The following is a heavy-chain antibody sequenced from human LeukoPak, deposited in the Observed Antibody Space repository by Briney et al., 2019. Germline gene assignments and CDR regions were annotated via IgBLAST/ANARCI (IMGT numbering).Heavy chain of an antibody. CDR3: ARVGHYGATLDS. D-gene: IGHD4-17*01. Sequence: SETLSLTCAVYGGSFSGYYWSWIRQPPGKGLEWIGEINHSGSTNYNPSLKSRVTISVDTSKNQFSLSLRSVTAADTAVYYCARVGHYGATLDSWGQGTLVTVSS. V-gene: IGHV4-34*01. CDR2: INHSGST. CDR1: GGSFSGYY. J-gene: IGHJ4*02.